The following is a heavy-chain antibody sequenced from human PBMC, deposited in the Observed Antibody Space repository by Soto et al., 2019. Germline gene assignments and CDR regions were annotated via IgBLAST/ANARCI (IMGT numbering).Heavy chain of an antibody. D-gene: IGHD1-26*01. CDR2: LFSGGST. CDR3: TRDQSIVGATGGAYFYYGMDV. V-gene: IGHV3-53*01. J-gene: IGHJ6*02. CDR1: GVSVGSNY. Sequence: PGGSLRLSCEVSGVSVGSNYISWVRQAPGKGLEWVSVLFSGGSTYYADSVQGRFTISRDTSKSTVYLQMHSLTAEDTAVYYCTRDQSIVGATGGAYFYYGMDVWGQGTTVTVSS.